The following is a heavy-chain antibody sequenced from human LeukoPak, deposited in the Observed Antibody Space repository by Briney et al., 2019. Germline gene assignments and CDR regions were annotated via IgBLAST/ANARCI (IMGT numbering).Heavy chain of an antibody. CDR2: ISYDGSNK. D-gene: IGHD2-15*01. CDR3: ARDDIVVVVAGIDY. V-gene: IGHV3-30-3*01. CDR1: GFTFSSYA. Sequence: VGSLGLSCAASGFTFSSYAMHWVRQAPGKGLEWVAVISYDGSNKYYADSVKGRFTISRDNSKNTLYLQMNSLRAEDTAVYYCARDDIVVVVAGIDYWGQGTLVTVSS. J-gene: IGHJ4*02.